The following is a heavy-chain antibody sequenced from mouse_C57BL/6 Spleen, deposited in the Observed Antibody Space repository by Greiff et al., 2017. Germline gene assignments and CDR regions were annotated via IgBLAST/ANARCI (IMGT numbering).Heavy chain of an antibody. J-gene: IGHJ4*01. CDR3: ARPTMIKGLWAAMDY. Sequence: EVKLEESGGGLVKPGGSLKLSCAASGFTFSDYGMHWVRQAPEKGLEWVAYISSGSSTIYYADTVKGRFTISRDNAKNTLFLQMTSLRSEDTAMYYCARPTMIKGLWAAMDYWGQGTSVTVSS. CDR2: ISSGSSTI. V-gene: IGHV5-17*01. D-gene: IGHD2-4*01. CDR1: GFTFSDYG.